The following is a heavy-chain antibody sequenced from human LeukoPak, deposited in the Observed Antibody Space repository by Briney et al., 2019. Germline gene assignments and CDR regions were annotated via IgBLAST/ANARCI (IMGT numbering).Heavy chain of an antibody. CDR2: IYTSGNT. CDR3: AVDNRDF. CDR1: GASVGDYY. Sequence: SETLSLTCTVSGASVGDYYWSWIRQAAGKGPEWLGRIYTSGNTIYNPSLQSRVTISVDVSKNQFSLRLISMTAADTGIYYCAVDNRDFWGQGTLVTVSS. D-gene: IGHD2/OR15-2a*01. V-gene: IGHV4-4*07. J-gene: IGHJ4*02.